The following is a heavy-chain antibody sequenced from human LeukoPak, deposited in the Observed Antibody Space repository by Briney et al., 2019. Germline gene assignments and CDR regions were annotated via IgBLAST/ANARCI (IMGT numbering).Heavy chain of an antibody. V-gene: IGHV3-23*01. D-gene: IGHD3-10*01. Sequence: GGSLRLSCAASGFTFSSYAMSWVRQAPGKGLEWVSAISGSGGSTYYADSVKGRFTISRDNSKNTLYLQMNSLRAEDTAVYYCASQYGSGSYYGPDYWGQGTLVTVSS. CDR3: ASQYGSGSYYGPDY. CDR1: GFTFSSYA. CDR2: ISGSGGST. J-gene: IGHJ4*02.